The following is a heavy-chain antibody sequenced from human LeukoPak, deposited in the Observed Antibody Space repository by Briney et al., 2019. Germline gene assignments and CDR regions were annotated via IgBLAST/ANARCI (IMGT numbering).Heavy chain of an antibody. Sequence: ASVKVSCKASGYTFTSYGISWVRQAPGQGLEWMGRISAYNGNTNYAQKLQGRVTMTTDTSTSTAYMELRSLRSDDTAVYYCARRVHDNYYYYYMDVWGKGTTVTVSS. CDR3: ARRVHDNYYYYYMDV. V-gene: IGHV1-18*01. J-gene: IGHJ6*03. CDR1: GYTFTSYG. D-gene: IGHD1-1*01. CDR2: ISAYNGNT.